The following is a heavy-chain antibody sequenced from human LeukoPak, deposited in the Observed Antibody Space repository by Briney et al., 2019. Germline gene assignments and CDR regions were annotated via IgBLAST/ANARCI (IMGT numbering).Heavy chain of an antibody. CDR1: GFTFDDYT. CDR2: INWDGGST. J-gene: IGHJ6*02. V-gene: IGHV3-43*01. Sequence: GGSLRLSCAASGFTFDDYTMHWVRQAPGKGLEWVSLINWDGGSTSYADSVKGRFTISRDNSKNSLYLQMNSLRTEDTALYYCAKGIQQVPATMPSYYYGMDVWGQGTTVTVSS. D-gene: IGHD2-2*01. CDR3: AKGIQQVPATMPSYYYGMDV.